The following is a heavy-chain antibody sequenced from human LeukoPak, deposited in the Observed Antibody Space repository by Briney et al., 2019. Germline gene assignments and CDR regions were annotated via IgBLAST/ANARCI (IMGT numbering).Heavy chain of an antibody. J-gene: IGHJ4*02. CDR1: GGSSSSGGFS. CDR2: VYDSGST. V-gene: IGHV4-30-4*07. Sequence: PSQTLSLTCAVSGGSSSSGGFSWSWIRQPPGKGLEWIGYVYDSGSTYYNPSLKSRVTISVDTSKNQFSLKLSSVTAADTAVYYCARGGTVTTDYWGQGTLDTVSS. D-gene: IGHD4-17*01. CDR3: ARGGTVTTDY.